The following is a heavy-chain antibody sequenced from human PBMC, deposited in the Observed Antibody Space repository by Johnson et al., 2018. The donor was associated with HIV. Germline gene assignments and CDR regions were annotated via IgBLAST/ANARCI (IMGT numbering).Heavy chain of an antibody. CDR1: GFTFSSYG. J-gene: IGHJ3*02. D-gene: IGHD3-22*01. V-gene: IGHV3-33*05. CDR2: ISYDGSNK. CDR3: AKDKMYSDSSGSKEGGVAFDI. Sequence: VQLVESGGGVVQPGGSLRLSCAASGFTFSSYGMHWVRQAPGKGLEWVAVISYDGSNKYYADSVKGRFTISRDNSKNTLYLQSNSLRAEDTAVYYCAKDKMYSDSSGSKEGGVAFDIWGQGTMVTVSS.